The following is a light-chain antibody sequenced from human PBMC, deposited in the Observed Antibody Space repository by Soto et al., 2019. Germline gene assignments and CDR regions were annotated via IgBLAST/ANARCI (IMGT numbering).Light chain of an antibody. CDR2: RNN. CDR1: RSNIGSNY. J-gene: IGLJ2*01. CDR3: AAWDDSLSGHVV. Sequence: QSVLTQPPSASGTPGQRVTISCSGSRSNIGSNYVYWYQQLPGTAPKLLIYRNNQRPSGVPDRFSGSMSGASASLAISGLRSEDEADYYCAAWDDSLSGHVVFGGGTKLTVL. V-gene: IGLV1-47*01.